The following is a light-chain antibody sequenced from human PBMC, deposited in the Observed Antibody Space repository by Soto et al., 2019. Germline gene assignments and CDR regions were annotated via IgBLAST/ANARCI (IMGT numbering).Light chain of an antibody. CDR1: QYINTR. CDR2: GAS. CDR3: QQYDTLPRT. V-gene: IGKV3-20*01. J-gene: IGKJ1*01. Sequence: EIVLTQSPATLSSFPGDRVTLSCRASQYINTRLAWYRQVHGQAPSLLIHGASNRATGIQDRFNGSGSGTDFTLTISRLEPEGSAVYYCQQYDTLPRTFGQGTKVDIK.